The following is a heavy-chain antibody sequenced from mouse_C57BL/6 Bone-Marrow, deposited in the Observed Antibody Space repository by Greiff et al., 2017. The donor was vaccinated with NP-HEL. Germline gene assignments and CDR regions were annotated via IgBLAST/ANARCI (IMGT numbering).Heavy chain of an antibody. D-gene: IGHD3-2*02. Sequence: VQLKQSGTELVKPGASGYTFTSYWMHWLKQRPGQGLEWIGNINPNNGGTNDNEKFKTKAILTVDNSSSTTYMQLRILTSDDSAVYYYARDSGYAFDYWGQGTTLTVSS. CDR1: GYTFTSYW. CDR2: INPNNGGT. J-gene: IGHJ2*01. V-gene: IGHV1-53*01. CDR3: ARDSGYAFDY.